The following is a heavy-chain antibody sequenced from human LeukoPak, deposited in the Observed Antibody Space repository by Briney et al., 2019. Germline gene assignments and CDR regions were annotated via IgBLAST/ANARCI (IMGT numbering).Heavy chain of an antibody. V-gene: IGHV1-69*04. CDR2: IIPILGIA. D-gene: IGHD3-22*01. Sequence: ASVKVCCKASGGTFSSYAISWVRQAPGQGLEWMGRIIPILGIANYAQKFQGRVTITADKSTSTAYMELSSLGSEDTAVYYCARVSSSDDSSGFDYWGQGTLVTVSS. J-gene: IGHJ4*02. CDR1: GGTFSSYA. CDR3: ARVSSSDDSSGFDY.